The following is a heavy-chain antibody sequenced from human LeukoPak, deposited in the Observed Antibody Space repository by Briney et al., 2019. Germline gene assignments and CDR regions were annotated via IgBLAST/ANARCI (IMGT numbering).Heavy chain of an antibody. Sequence: SETLSLTCTVSGGSISSSSYYWGWIRQPPGKGLEWIGSIYYSGSTYYNPSLKSRVTISVDTSKNQFSLKLSSVTAADTAVYYCARRGDSSAYYAPFNYWGQGTLVTVSS. CDR2: IYYSGST. V-gene: IGHV4-39*01. CDR1: GGSISSSSYY. D-gene: IGHD3-22*01. J-gene: IGHJ4*02. CDR3: ARRGDSSAYYAPFNY.